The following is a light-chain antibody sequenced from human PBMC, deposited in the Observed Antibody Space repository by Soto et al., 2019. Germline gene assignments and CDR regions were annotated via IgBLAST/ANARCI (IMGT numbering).Light chain of an antibody. J-gene: IGLJ1*01. CDR3: ATWDDSLNGFYV. CDR2: RNN. CDR1: TSNIGSNY. V-gene: IGLV1-47*01. Sequence: VLTQPPSASGTPGQGVTISCSGSTSNIGSNYVYWYQHLPGTAPKLLIYRNNQRPSGVPDRFSGSKSGTSASLAISGLRSDDEADYFCATWDDSLNGFYVFGTGTKVTVL.